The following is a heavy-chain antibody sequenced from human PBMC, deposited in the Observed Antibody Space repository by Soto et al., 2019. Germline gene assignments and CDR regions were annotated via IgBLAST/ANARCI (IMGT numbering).Heavy chain of an antibody. V-gene: IGHV3-30*04. D-gene: IGHD5-12*01. CDR2: ISFDGSNK. Sequence: QMQLVESGGGAVQPGRSLRLSCAASGFTFSYYPMHWVRQAPGKGLEWVAVISFDGSNKYYADSVKGRFTISRDNSKNTLYLQMNSLRGEDPAVYYCARVPREMVAILYIYPLDGREPLSDVDVWGQGTTVTVSS. CDR1: GFTFSYYP. J-gene: IGHJ6*02. CDR3: ARVPREMVAILYIYPLDGREPLSDVDV.